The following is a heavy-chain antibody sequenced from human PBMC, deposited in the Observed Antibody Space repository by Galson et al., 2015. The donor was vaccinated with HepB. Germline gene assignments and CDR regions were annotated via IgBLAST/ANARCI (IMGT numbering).Heavy chain of an antibody. CDR3: AVGRYYYDSSGYYPPDYFDY. D-gene: IGHD3-22*01. J-gene: IGHJ4*02. Sequence: SVKVSCKASGGTFSSYAISWVRQAPGQGLEWMGRIIPILGIANYAQKFQGRVTITADKSMSTAYMELSSLRSEDTAVYYCAVGRYYYDSSGYYPPDYFDYWGQGTLVTVSS. V-gene: IGHV1-69*04. CDR1: GGTFSSYA. CDR2: IIPILGIA.